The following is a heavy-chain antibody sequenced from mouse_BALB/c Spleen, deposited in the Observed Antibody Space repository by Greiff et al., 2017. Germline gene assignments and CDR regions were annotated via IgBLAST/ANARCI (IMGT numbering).Heavy chain of an antibody. Sequence: EVMLVESGGGLVKPGGSLKLSCAASGFTFSSYAMSWVRQTPEKRLEWVASISSGGSTYYPDSVKGRFTISRDNARNILYLQMSSLRSEDTAMYYCARGSGSSFDYWGQGTTLTVSS. CDR3: ARGSGSSFDY. J-gene: IGHJ2*01. CDR1: GFTFSSYA. V-gene: IGHV5-6-5*01. CDR2: ISSGGST. D-gene: IGHD1-1*01.